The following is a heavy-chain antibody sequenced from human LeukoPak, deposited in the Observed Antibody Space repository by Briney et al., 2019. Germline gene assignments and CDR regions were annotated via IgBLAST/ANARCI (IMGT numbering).Heavy chain of an antibody. Sequence: PGRSLRLSCVTSTFTFNNHGMHWVRQAPGKGLEWVAVIAADGGVKHYTYSVKGRFVLTRDDSKNTVYPEMNNVKVEDTAVYYCAREATWGQWYFDHWGQGAPVIVSS. CDR2: IAADGGVK. CDR1: TFTFNNHG. J-gene: IGHJ4*02. V-gene: IGHV3-30*03. CDR3: AREATWGQWYFDH. D-gene: IGHD6-19*01.